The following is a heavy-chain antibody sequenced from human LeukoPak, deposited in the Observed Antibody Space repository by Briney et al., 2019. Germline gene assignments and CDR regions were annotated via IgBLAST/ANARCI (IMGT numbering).Heavy chain of an antibody. Sequence: PSETLSLTCTVSGGSISSYYWSWIRQPAGKGLEWIGRIYTSGSTNYNPSLKSRVTMSVDTSKNQFSLKLSSVTAADTAVYYCARGVRYCSSTSCYWSAFDIWGQGTMVTVSS. V-gene: IGHV4-4*07. CDR1: GGSISSYY. D-gene: IGHD2-2*01. CDR3: ARGVRYCSSTSCYWSAFDI. CDR2: IYTSGST. J-gene: IGHJ3*02.